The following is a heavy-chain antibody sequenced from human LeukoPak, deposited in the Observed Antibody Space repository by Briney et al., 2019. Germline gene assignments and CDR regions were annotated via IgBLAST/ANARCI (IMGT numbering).Heavy chain of an antibody. CDR2: IKYDGSYT. Sequence: GVSVRLSCEASGFDFSNYYMSWVRQAPGKGLEWLANIKYDGSYTYYVDSLNGRFTISRDNAKNSLYLQMSSLRADDTAVYYCTRDEGATVATYRFDFWGQGTLVTVSS. J-gene: IGHJ4*02. D-gene: IGHD4-23*01. CDR1: GFDFSNYY. CDR3: TRDEGATVATYRFDF. V-gene: IGHV3-7*01.